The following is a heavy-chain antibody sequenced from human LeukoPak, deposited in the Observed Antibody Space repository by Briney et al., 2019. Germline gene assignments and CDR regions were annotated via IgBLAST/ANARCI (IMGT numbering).Heavy chain of an antibody. V-gene: IGHV1-2*02. CDR3: ARDKMYYYDSSGYWKDYYYYYMDV. CDR2: INPNIGGT. D-gene: IGHD3-22*01. J-gene: IGHJ6*03. CDR1: GYTFTGYY. Sequence: ASVKVSCKASGYTFTGYYMHWVRQAPGQGVEWMGWINPNIGGTIYAQKFQGRVTMTRDTTISTAYMELSRLRSDDTAVYYCARDKMYYYDSSGYWKDYYYYYMDVWGKGTTVTVSS.